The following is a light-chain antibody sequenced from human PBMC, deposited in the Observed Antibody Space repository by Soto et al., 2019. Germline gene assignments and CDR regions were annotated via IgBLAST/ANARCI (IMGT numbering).Light chain of an antibody. CDR1: QSIGKH. CDR2: SVS. Sequence: DIQMTQSPSSLSASVVDTVTITCLASQSIGKHLNWYQQKPGKAPKFLIYSVSSLQSGVPSRFSGSGFGTDFSLTIDSLQPEDFASYYCQQSYSTPWTFGRGTKVDIK. J-gene: IGKJ1*01. V-gene: IGKV1-39*01. CDR3: QQSYSTPWT.